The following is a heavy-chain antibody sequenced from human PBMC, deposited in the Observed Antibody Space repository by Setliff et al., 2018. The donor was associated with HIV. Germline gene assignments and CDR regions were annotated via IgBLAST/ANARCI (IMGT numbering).Heavy chain of an antibody. V-gene: IGHV1-69*13. CDR2: IIPIFGTT. CDR1: GGTFSSYP. J-gene: IGHJ6*03. Sequence: SVKVSCKASGGTFSSYPISWVRQAPGQGLEWMGGIIPIFGTTHYAQKFRGRVTVTADESTSTTYMQLSSLRSDDTAVYYCARGRNYDSSGYGDYYYYMDVWGKGTTVTVSS. CDR3: ARGRNYDSSGYGDYYYYMDV. D-gene: IGHD3-22*01.